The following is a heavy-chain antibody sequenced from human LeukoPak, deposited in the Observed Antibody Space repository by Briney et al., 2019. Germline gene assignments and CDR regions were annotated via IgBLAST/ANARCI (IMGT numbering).Heavy chain of an antibody. J-gene: IGHJ4*02. Sequence: GGSLRLSCAASGFIVSHNYMTWVRQAPGKGLEWISVIYIDGTTYYAASVKGRVTISQDQANNTLYLQMNTLSDEDTAVYYCAKGRRYSFYWGQGTLVSVSS. V-gene: IGHV3-53*01. CDR1: GFIVSHNY. CDR2: IYIDGTT. D-gene: IGHD6-13*01. CDR3: AKGRRYSFY.